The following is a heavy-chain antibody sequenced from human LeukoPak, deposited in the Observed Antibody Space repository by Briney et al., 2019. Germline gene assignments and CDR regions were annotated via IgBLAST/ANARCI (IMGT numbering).Heavy chain of an antibody. CDR2: INPNSGGT. CDR3: AKGLHDGYYYDSSGYYPPGD. J-gene: IGHJ1*01. D-gene: IGHD3-22*01. V-gene: IGHV1-2*02. CDR1: GYTFTGYY. Sequence: GASVKVSCKASGYTFTGYYMHWVRQAPGQGLEWMGWINPNSGGTNYAQKFQGRVTMTRDTSISTAYMELSRLRSDDTAVYYCAKGLHDGYYYDSSGYYPPGDWGQGTLVTVSP.